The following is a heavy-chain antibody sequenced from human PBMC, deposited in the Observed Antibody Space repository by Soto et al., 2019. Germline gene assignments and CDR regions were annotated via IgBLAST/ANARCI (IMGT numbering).Heavy chain of an antibody. Sequence: GSLRLSCAVSIFTFANHWMHWVRQAPGKGLEWVSRMNSDGSTTDYADSVKGRFTVSRDNAKNTLYLQMNSLRAEDTAVYYCATAEVDYWGPGTLVTVSS. CDR1: IFTFANHW. V-gene: IGHV3-74*01. J-gene: IGHJ4*02. CDR3: ATAEVDY. CDR2: MNSDGSTT.